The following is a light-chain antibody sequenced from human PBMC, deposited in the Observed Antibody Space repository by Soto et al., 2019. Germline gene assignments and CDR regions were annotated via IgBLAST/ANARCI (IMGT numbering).Light chain of an antibody. CDR3: QQYWT. J-gene: IGKJ1*01. CDR1: QNIRNW. Sequence: DIQITQSPSTLYASVGDSVTITCRASQNIRNWLAWYQKKPGKAPNPLIYDESSLKSVVPARFSGSGSGTEFTLTISSLQPDAFATYYCQQYWTFGQGTKVDIK. CDR2: DES. V-gene: IGKV1-5*01.